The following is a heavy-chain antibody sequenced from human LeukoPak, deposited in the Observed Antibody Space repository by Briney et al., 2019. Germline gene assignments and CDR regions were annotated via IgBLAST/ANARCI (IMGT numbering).Heavy chain of an antibody. Sequence: ASVKVSCKASGYTFTSYYMHWVRQAPGQGLEWMGRINPKSGGRNNEQKFQGSVTMTRDTPISTAYMALSRLRSDDTAVYYCARDESYEESQRQDIVVVPAAPTRFDYWGQGTLVTVSS. CDR2: INPKSGGR. CDR3: ARDESYEESQRQDIVVVPAAPTRFDY. CDR1: GYTFTSYY. V-gene: IGHV1-2*06. J-gene: IGHJ4*02. D-gene: IGHD2-2*01.